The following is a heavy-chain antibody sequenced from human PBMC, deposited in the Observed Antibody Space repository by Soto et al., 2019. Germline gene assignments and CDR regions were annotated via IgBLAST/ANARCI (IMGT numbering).Heavy chain of an antibody. Sequence: ASVKVSCKASGYTFTGYCMHWVRQAPGQGLEWMGWINPNSGGTNYAQKFQGWVTMTRDTSISTAYMELSRLRSDDTAVYYCARDSVNDYGDPDAFDIWGQGTMVTV. CDR1: GYTFTGYC. CDR2: INPNSGGT. V-gene: IGHV1-2*04. CDR3: ARDSVNDYGDPDAFDI. J-gene: IGHJ3*02. D-gene: IGHD4-17*01.